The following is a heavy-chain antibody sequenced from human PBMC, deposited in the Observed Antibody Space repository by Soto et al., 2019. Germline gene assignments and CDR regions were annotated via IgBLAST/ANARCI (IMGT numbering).Heavy chain of an antibody. V-gene: IGHV5-51*01. CDR2: IYPGDSYT. CDR3: ARSATVRVLRPGYFDS. D-gene: IGHD3-3*01. CDR1: GYSFTTYW. J-gene: IGHJ4*02. Sequence: GESLKISCKGSGYSFTTYWIGWVRQMPGNGLEWMVVIYPGDSYTRYSPSFQGQVTISADKSISTAYLQWSSAKASDTAMYSCARSATVRVLRPGYFDSWGQGTLVTVSS.